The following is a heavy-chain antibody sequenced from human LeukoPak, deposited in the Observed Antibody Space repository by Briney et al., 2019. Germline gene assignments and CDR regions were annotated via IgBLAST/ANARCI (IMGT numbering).Heavy chain of an antibody. V-gene: IGHV3-23*01. CDR2: ISGSGGST. D-gene: IGHD5-12*01. CDR3: AKDRRYIVATIFDY. J-gene: IGHJ4*02. Sequence: GGSLRLSWAASAFTFSSYAMSWVRQAPGKGLEWVSAISGSGGSTYYADSVKGRFTISRDNSKNTLYLQMNSLRAEDTAVYYCAKDRRYIVATIFDYWGQGTLVTVSS. CDR1: AFTFSSYA.